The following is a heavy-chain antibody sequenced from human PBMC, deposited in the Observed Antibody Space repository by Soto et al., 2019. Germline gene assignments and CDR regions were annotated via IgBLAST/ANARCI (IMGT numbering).Heavy chain of an antibody. V-gene: IGHV6-1*01. J-gene: IGHJ1*01. CDR1: GDSVSGNSAA. CDR3: PRAFPYKGGCGTSLAF. Sequence: PSQTLSLTCAISGDSVSGNSAAWNWIRQSPSRGLEWLGRTYYRSRWYNDYAVSVKSRITVTPDTSKNQFSLHLNSVTPDDRAVYYCPRAFPYKGGCGTSLAFWGKGALVPVSP. CDR2: TYYRSRWYN. D-gene: IGHD1-20*01.